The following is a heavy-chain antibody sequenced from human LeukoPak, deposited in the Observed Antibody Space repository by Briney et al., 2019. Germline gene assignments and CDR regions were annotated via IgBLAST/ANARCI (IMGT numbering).Heavy chain of an antibody. CDR1: GITFSDHY. J-gene: IGHJ6*03. V-gene: IGHV3-11*04. D-gene: IGHD3-10*01. CDR3: ASGSYGSGFYYFYYMDV. CDR2: ISSGGDSI. Sequence: GSLRLSCSASGITFSDHYMSWIRQAPGKGLEWLSYISSGGDSIYYADSVKGRFTISRDDAKNSVFLQMNSLRAEDTAVYYCASGSYGSGFYYFYYMDVWGKGTTVTVSS.